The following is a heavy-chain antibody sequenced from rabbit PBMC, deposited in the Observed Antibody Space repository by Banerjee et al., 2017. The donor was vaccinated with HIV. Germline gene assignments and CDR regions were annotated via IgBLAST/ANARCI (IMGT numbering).Heavy chain of an antibody. V-gene: IGHV1S40*01. D-gene: IGHD1-1*01. CDR1: GFSFSSSYY. J-gene: IGHJ4*01. CDR3: ARSGNL. CDR2: IHTGSGST. Sequence: QSLEESGGDLVKPGASLTLTCTASGFSFSSSYYMSWVRQAPGKGQEWIGYIHTGSGSTDYASWVNGRFSISKTSSTTVTLQMTSLTAADTATYFCARSGNLWGPGTLVT.